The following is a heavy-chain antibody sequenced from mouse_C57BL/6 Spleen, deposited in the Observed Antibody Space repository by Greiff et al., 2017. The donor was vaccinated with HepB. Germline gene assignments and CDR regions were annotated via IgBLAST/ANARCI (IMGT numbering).Heavy chain of an antibody. J-gene: IGHJ2*01. D-gene: IGHD1-1*01. CDR3: ARDYYGSSYIDY. CDR2: IYPGDGDT. V-gene: IGHV1-82*01. Sequence: VQLVESGPELVKPGASVKISCKASGYAFSSSWMNWVKQRPGKGLEWIGRIYPGDGDTNYNGKFKGKATLTADKSSSKAYMQLSSLTSEDSAVYFCARDYYGSSYIDYWGQGSTLTVSS. CDR1: GYAFSSSW.